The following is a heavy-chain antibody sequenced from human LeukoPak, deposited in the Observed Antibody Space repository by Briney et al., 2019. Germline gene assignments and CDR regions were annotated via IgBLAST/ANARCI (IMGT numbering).Heavy chain of an antibody. CDR2: ISHNGST. V-gene: IGHV4-34*01. CDR3: AIMGVNNWFGA. Sequence: PSETLSLTCAVYGGSFSDYYWSWIRQSPDKGLEWIGEISHNGSTNYNPSLKSRVTISVDTSKNQFSLKLSSVTAADTAVYYCAIMGVNNWFGAWGQGTLVTVSS. J-gene: IGHJ5*02. D-gene: IGHD1-26*01. CDR1: GGSFSDYY.